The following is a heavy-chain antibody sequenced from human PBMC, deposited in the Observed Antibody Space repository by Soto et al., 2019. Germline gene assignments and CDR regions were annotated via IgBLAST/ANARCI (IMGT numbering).Heavy chain of an antibody. CDR3: ARAILVLRYFDWFPNWFDP. Sequence: SETLSLTCTVSGGSISSGDYYWSWIRQPPGKGLEWIGYIYYSGSTYYNPSLKSRVTISVDTSKNQFSLKLSSVTAADTAVYYCARAILVLRYFDWFPNWFDPWGQGTLVTVSS. V-gene: IGHV4-30-4*01. D-gene: IGHD3-9*01. CDR1: GGSISSGDYY. J-gene: IGHJ5*02. CDR2: IYYSGST.